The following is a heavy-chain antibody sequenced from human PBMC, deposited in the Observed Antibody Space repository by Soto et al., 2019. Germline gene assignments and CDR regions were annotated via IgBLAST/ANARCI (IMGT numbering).Heavy chain of an antibody. Sequence: QITLKESGPTLVKPTQTLTLTCTCSGFSLSTTGVGVGWIRQPPGKALEWLALIHWDDDKRYSPSVKSRLTITKDTSRSQVILTVTNMDPVDSATYYCVHFPRDGYNYLTSYYYYGLDVWGQGTTVTVSS. CDR3: VHFPRDGYNYLTSYYYYGLDV. D-gene: IGHD5-12*01. J-gene: IGHJ6*02. CDR1: GFSLSTTGVG. CDR2: IHWDDDK. V-gene: IGHV2-5*02.